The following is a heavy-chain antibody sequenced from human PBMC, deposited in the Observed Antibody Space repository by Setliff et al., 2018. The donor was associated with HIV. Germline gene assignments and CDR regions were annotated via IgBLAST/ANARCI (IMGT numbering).Heavy chain of an antibody. CDR1: GHTFSDYG. Sequence: GASVKVSCKASGHTFSDYGISWMRQAPGQGFEWLGWINAYNGDTNYAPKFQGRVTMTTDTSTSTAYMELRSLRSDDTAVYYCARDLRWLRIRFSDAFDIWGQGTMVTVSS. CDR2: INAYNGDT. V-gene: IGHV1-18*01. CDR3: ARDLRWLRIRFSDAFDI. J-gene: IGHJ3*02. D-gene: IGHD5-12*01.